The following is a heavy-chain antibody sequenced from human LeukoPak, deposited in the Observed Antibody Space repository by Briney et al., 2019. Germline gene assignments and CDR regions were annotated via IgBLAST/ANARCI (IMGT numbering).Heavy chain of an antibody. CDR2: ISEDGRIT. D-gene: IGHD3/OR15-3a*01. Sequence: PGGSLRLSCAASGFTFSDFYVTWIRQAPGKGLEWISYISEDGRITYYADSLKGRFTISRDNAKNSLSLQVGSLRADDTAVYFCARRGNTDSWTVLIDYWGQGTLVTVSS. V-gene: IGHV3-11*01. J-gene: IGHJ4*02. CDR1: GFTFSDFY. CDR3: ARRGNTDSWTVLIDY.